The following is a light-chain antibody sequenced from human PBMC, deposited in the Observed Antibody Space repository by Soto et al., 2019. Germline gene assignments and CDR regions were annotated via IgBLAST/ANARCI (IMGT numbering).Light chain of an antibody. CDR2: EAS. Sequence: DIQMTQSPSSLSASVGDRVTITCQASQDISNKLNWYHQKPGKSPKLLIYEASNLELGVSSRFSGSGSGTDFTFTISSLQPEDFATYYCQQYTNLPFTFGPGTTVDFK. CDR3: QQYTNLPFT. J-gene: IGKJ3*01. V-gene: IGKV1-33*01. CDR1: QDISNK.